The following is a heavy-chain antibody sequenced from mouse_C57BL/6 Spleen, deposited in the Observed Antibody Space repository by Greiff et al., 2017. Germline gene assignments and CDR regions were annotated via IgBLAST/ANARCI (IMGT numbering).Heavy chain of an antibody. CDR3: AKNVIYYGNYGAMDY. D-gene: IGHD2-1*01. CDR1: GFSLTSYG. Sequence: QVQLQQSGPGLVQPSQSLSITCTVSGFSLTSYGVHWVRQSPGKGLEWLGVIWRGGSTDYNAAFMSRLSITKDNSKSQVFFKMNSLQADDTAIYYCAKNVIYYGNYGAMDYWGQGTSVTVSS. J-gene: IGHJ4*01. V-gene: IGHV2-5*01. CDR2: IWRGGST.